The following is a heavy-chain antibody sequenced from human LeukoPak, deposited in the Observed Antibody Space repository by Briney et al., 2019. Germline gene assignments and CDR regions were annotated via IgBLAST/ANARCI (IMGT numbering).Heavy chain of an antibody. CDR1: GGSIRSYS. V-gene: IGHV4-59*01. CDR3: ARVKESSGGRMISGRFLDYKYYYMDV. D-gene: IGHD2-15*01. CDR2: IHHSRST. Sequence: SETLSLTCTISGGSIRSYSWSWIRQPPGSGLEWIGYIHHSRSTNYNPSLKSRVTVSVDTSKNQFSLILSSVTAADTAMYYCARVKESSGGRMISGRFLDYKYYYMDVWGKGTTVTVSS. J-gene: IGHJ6*03.